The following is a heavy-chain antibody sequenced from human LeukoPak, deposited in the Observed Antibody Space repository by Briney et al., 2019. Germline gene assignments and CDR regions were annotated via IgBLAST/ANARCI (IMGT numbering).Heavy chain of an antibody. CDR3: AKAPGLSGAFDI. Sequence: PGGSLRLSCAASGFTFSNYWMTWVRQAPGKGLEWVANIKPDGREEYYVDSVKGRFTVSRDNAENSLYLQMNSLRGEGTALYYCAKAPGLSGAFDIWGQGTMVTVSP. D-gene: IGHD3-16*02. CDR1: GFTFSNYW. V-gene: IGHV3-7*03. CDR2: IKPDGREE. J-gene: IGHJ3*02.